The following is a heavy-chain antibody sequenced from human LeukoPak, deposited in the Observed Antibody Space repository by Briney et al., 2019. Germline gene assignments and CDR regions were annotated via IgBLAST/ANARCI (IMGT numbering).Heavy chain of an antibody. V-gene: IGHV4-34*01. Sequence: PSETLSLTCAVYGGSFSGYYWSWIRQPPGKGLEWIGEINHSGSTNYNPSLKSRVTISVDTPKNQFSLKLSSVTAADTAVYYCARGSSGYFHFWAAFDIWGQGTMVTVSS. CDR3: ARGSSGYFHFWAAFDI. J-gene: IGHJ3*02. CDR1: GGSFSGYY. D-gene: IGHD3-22*01. CDR2: INHSGST.